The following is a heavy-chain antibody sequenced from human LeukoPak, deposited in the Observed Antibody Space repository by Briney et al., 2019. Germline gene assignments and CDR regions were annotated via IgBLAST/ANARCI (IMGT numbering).Heavy chain of an antibody. Sequence: GASVKVSCKASGYTFTSYDINWVRQATGQGLEWMGWMNPNSGNTGYAQKFQGRVTMTRNTSISTAYMELSSLRSEDTAVYYCARVKPPFIAARPMSGWFGPWGQGTLVTVSS. CDR2: MNPNSGNT. CDR3: ARVKPPFIAARPMSGWFGP. V-gene: IGHV1-8*01. D-gene: IGHD6-6*01. CDR1: GYTFTSYD. J-gene: IGHJ5*02.